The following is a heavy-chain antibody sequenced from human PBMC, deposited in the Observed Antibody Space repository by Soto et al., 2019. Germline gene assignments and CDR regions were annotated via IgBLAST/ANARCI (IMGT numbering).Heavy chain of an antibody. J-gene: IGHJ4*02. CDR3: ARGYYDRTGYYPIDY. V-gene: IGHV1-8*01. CDR2: MNANSGNT. D-gene: IGHD3-22*01. Sequence: GASVKVSCKASGYTFSSYDIHWVRLATGQGLEWMGWMNANSGNTGAAQRFQGRVTMTWNTATSTAYMEMSRMRSDDTAVDYCARGYYDRTGYYPIDYWGPGTLVTVSS. CDR1: GYTFSSYD.